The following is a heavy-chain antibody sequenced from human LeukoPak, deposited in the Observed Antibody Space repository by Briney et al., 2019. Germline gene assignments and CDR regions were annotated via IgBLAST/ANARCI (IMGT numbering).Heavy chain of an antibody. CDR2: INAGNGNT. V-gene: IGHV1-3*01. D-gene: IGHD3-3*01. CDR3: AAGGSYDFWSGYQYYFDY. CDR1: GYTFTSYA. J-gene: IGHJ4*02. Sequence: ASVKVSCKASGYTFTSYAMHWVRQAPGQRLEWMGWINAGNGNTKYSQKFQGRVTITRDTPASTAYMELSSLRSEDTAVYYCAAGGSYDFWSGYQYYFDYWGQGTLVTVSS.